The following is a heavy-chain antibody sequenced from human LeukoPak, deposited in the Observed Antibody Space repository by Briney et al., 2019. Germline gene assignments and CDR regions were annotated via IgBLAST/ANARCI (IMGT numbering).Heavy chain of an antibody. V-gene: IGHV4-59*01. CDR3: AREDDILTGYFNY. J-gene: IGHJ4*02. D-gene: IGHD3-9*01. CDR1: GGSISSYY. Sequence: SETLSLTCTVSGGSISSYYWSWIRQPPGKGLEWIGYIYYSGSTNYNPSLKSRVTISVDTSKNQFSLKLSSVTAADTAVYYCAREDDILTGYFNYWGQGTLVTVSS. CDR2: IYYSGST.